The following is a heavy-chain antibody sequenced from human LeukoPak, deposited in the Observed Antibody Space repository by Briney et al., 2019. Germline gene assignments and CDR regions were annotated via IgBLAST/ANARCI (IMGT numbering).Heavy chain of an antibody. J-gene: IGHJ4*02. D-gene: IGHD5-12*01. Sequence: SETLSLTCTVSGGSISSSSYYWGWIRQPPGKGLEWIGYIYYSGSTNYNPSLKSRVTISVDTSKNQFSLKLSSVTAADTAVYYCARDLSGYDWGYWGQGTLVTVSS. CDR3: ARDLSGYDWGY. CDR1: GGSISSSSYY. CDR2: IYYSGST. V-gene: IGHV4-61*01.